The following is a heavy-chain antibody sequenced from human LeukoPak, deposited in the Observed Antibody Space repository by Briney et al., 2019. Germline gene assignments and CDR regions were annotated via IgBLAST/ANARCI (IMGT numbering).Heavy chain of an antibody. CDR2: ISAYNGNT. CDR1: GYTFTSYG. V-gene: IGHV1-18*01. J-gene: IGHJ5*02. Sequence: GASVKVSCKASGYTFTSYGISWVRQAPGQGLEWMGWISAYNGNTNYTQKLQGRVTMTTDTSTSTAYMELRSLRSDDTAVYYCARDPGPRGSGWFDPWGQGTLVTVSS. CDR3: ARDPGPRGSGWFDP. D-gene: IGHD3-10*01.